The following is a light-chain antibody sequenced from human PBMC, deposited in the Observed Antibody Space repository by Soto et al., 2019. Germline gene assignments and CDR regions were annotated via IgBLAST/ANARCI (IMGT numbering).Light chain of an antibody. V-gene: IGLV1-40*01. Sequence: QSVLTQPPSVSGAPGQRVTISCTGSSSNIGAGYDVNWYQQLPGTAPKLLIYGNNNRPSGVPDRISGSKSGTSASLAITGLQAEDEADYYCQSYDNSLSARVFGGGTKVTVL. CDR1: SSNIGAGYD. CDR3: QSYDNSLSARV. J-gene: IGLJ2*01. CDR2: GNN.